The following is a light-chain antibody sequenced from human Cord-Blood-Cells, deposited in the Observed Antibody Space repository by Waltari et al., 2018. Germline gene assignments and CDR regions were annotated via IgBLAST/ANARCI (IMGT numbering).Light chain of an antibody. CDR2: GAS. V-gene: IGKV3-20*01. CDR3: QQYGSSFX. CDR1: QSVSRSY. J-gene: IGKJ3*01. Sequence: IVLTQSPGTLSLSPGDRATLSCRASQSVSRSYLAWYQQKPGQAPRLLIYGASSRATGIPDRFSGSGSGTDFTLTISRLEPEDFAVYYCQQYGSSFXFGPGTKXDIK.